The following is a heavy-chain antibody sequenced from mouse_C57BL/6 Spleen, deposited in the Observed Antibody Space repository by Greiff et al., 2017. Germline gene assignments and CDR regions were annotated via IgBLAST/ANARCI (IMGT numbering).Heavy chain of an antibody. CDR3: ARSGTYDYDDFDY. V-gene: IGHV1-69*01. D-gene: IGHD2-4*01. J-gene: IGHJ2*01. CDR2: IDPSDSYT. CDR1: GYTFTSYW. Sequence: VQLQQSGAELVMPGASVKLSCKASGYTFTSYWMHWVKQRPGQGLEWIGEIDPSDSYTNYNQKFKGKSTLTVDKSSSTAYMQLSSLTSEDSAVYYCARSGTYDYDDFDYWGQGTTLTVSS.